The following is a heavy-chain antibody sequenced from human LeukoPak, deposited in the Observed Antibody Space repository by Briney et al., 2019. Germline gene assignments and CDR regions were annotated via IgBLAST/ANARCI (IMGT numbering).Heavy chain of an antibody. Sequence: GGSLRLSCAASGFTFSSYGMSWVRQAPGKGLEWVSAISGSGGSTYYADSVKGRFTISRDNSKNTLYLQMNSLRAEDTAVYYCAKEGDYGDRRGYYYYMDVWGKGTTVTISS. D-gene: IGHD4-17*01. V-gene: IGHV3-23*01. CDR1: GFTFSSYG. CDR3: AKEGDYGDRRGYYYYMDV. CDR2: ISGSGGST. J-gene: IGHJ6*03.